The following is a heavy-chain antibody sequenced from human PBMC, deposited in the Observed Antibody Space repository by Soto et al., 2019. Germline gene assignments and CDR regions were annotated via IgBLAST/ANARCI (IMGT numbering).Heavy chain of an antibody. CDR2: IIPILGIA. D-gene: IGHD5-18*01. CDR3: ARGGPRYSYGSDY. J-gene: IGHJ4*02. CDR1: GVTFSSYS. V-gene: IGHV1-69*04. Sequence: ASVKASCKASGVTFSSYSISWVQQSPGQGLEWMGRIIPILGIANYAQKFQGRVTITADKSTSTAYMELSSLRSEDTAVYYCARGGPRYSYGSDYWGQGTLVTVSS.